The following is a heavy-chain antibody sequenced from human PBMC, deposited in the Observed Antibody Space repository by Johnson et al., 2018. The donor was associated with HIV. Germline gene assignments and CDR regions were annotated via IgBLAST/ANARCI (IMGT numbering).Heavy chain of an antibody. CDR3: ARDNPGYCSGGSCHDAFDI. CDR1: GFTFSSYA. J-gene: IGHJ3*02. CDR2: ISYDGSNK. Sequence: QVQLVESGGGVVQPGRSLRLSCAASGFTFSSYAMHWVRQAPGKGLEWVAVISYDGSNKYYADSVKGRFTISRDNSKNTLYLQMNSLRAEDTAVYYCARDNPGYCSGGSCHDAFDIWGQGTMVTVSS. D-gene: IGHD2-15*01. V-gene: IGHV3-30*14.